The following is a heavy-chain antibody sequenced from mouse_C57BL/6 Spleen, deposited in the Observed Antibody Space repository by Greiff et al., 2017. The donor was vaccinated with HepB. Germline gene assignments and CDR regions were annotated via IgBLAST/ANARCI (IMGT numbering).Heavy chain of an antibody. Sequence: DVMLVESGGGLVKPGGSLKLSCAASGFTFSDYGMHWVRQAPEKGLEWVAYISSGSSTIYYADTVKGRFTISRDNAKNTLFLQMTSLRSEDTAMYYCARYWDVGYFDVWGTGTTVTVSS. D-gene: IGHD4-1*01. CDR2: ISSGSSTI. J-gene: IGHJ1*03. CDR3: ARYWDVGYFDV. CDR1: GFTFSDYG. V-gene: IGHV5-17*01.